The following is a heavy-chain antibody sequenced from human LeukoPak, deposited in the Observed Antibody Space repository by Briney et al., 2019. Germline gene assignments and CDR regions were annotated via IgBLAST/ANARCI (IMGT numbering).Heavy chain of an antibody. J-gene: IGHJ3*02. CDR2: IYYSGST. CDR3: ARVRRRLDAFDI. Sequence: SETLSLXCTVSGGSISSYYWSWIRQPPGKGLEWIGYIYYSGSTNYNPSLKSRVTISVDTSKNQFSLKLSSVTAADTAVYYCARVRRRLDAFDIWGQGTMVTVSS. V-gene: IGHV4-59*01. CDR1: GGSISSYY.